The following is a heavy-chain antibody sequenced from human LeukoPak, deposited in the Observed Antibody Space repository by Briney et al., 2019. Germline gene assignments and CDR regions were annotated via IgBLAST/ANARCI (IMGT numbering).Heavy chain of an antibody. Sequence: PWGSLRLSCAASGFSFNTYSMNWVRQAPGKGLEWVSSISSTSAHIFYADSVKGRFSISRDNAKNSLYLQMNSLRVEDTAVYYCTSRYCTTTNCYSFDNWGHGTLVTVSS. CDR2: ISSTSAHI. J-gene: IGHJ3*02. CDR3: TSRYCTTTNCYSFDN. CDR1: GFSFNTYS. D-gene: IGHD2-2*01. V-gene: IGHV3-21*01.